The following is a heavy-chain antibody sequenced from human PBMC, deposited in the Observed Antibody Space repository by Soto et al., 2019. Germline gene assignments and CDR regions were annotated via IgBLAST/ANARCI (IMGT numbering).Heavy chain of an antibody. CDR3: AREIVVVVAARRSSYGMDV. D-gene: IGHD2-15*01. Sequence: GGSLRLSCAASGFTFSSYGMHWVRQAPGKGLEWVAVIWYDGSNKYYADSVKGRFTISRDNSKNTLYLQMNSLRAEDTAVYYCAREIVVVVAARRSSYGMDVWGQGTTVTVSS. CDR1: GFTFSSYG. J-gene: IGHJ6*02. CDR2: IWYDGSNK. V-gene: IGHV3-33*01.